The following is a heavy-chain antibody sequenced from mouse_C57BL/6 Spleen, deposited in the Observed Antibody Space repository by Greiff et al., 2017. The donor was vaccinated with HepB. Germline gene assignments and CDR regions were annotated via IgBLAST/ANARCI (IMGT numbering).Heavy chain of an antibody. V-gene: IGHV1-80*01. Sequence: QVQLKESGAELVKPGASVKISCKASGYAFSSYWMNWVKQRPGKGLEWIGQIYPGDGDTNYNGKFKGKATLTADKSSSTAYMQLSSLTSEDSAVYFCARNPHYYGSSYDAMDYWGQGTSVTVSS. CDR2: IYPGDGDT. J-gene: IGHJ4*01. CDR3: ARNPHYYGSSYDAMDY. D-gene: IGHD1-1*01. CDR1: GYAFSSYW.